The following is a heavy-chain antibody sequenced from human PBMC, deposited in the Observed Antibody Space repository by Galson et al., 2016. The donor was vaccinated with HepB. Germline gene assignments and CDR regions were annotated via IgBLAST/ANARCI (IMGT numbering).Heavy chain of an antibody. Sequence: SLRLSCAASGFTFNSYAMHWVRQAPGKGLEWMAIISFDGSDKYYADSVKGRFTISRDNSKNTLYLQMSSLRADDTAVYYCARTPYSSASRAKSYYFDYWGQGTLVTVSS. D-gene: IGHD6-6*01. CDR3: ARTPYSSASRAKSYYFDY. V-gene: IGHV3-30*04. J-gene: IGHJ4*02. CDR2: ISFDGSDK. CDR1: GFTFNSYA.